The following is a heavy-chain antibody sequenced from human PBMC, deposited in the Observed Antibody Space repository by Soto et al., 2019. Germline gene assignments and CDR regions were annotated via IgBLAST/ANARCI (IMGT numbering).Heavy chain of an antibody. CDR2: VYHSGST. V-gene: IGHV4-39*01. CDR1: GGSISSNTYY. D-gene: IGHD4-17*01. CDR3: ARHVGATTVTPFDY. J-gene: IGHJ4*02. Sequence: QLQLQESGPGLVKPSETLSLTCTVSGGSISSNTYYWGWIRQPPGKGLEWIGSVYHSGSTYYNPSLKSRVTISVDTSENQFSLKLRSVTAADTAQYYCARHVGATTVTPFDYWGQGTLVTVSS.